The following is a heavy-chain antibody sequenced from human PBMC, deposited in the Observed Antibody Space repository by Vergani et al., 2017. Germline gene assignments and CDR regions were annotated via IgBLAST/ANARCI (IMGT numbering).Heavy chain of an antibody. CDR1: GFSFSSHA. V-gene: IGHV3-30*18. CDR2: ISNDGSKK. D-gene: IGHD3-10*01. Sequence: QVQLAESGGGRVQPGRSLRLSCAASGFSFSSHAIHWVRQAPGKGLEWVAVISNDGSKKYYADSVKGRFTISRDNSKNTLDLQMNSLRTQDTAVYYCAKAGSVTAGSLQYNFYMHVWGKGTTVTVS. CDR3: AKAGSVTAGSLQYNFYMHV. J-gene: IGHJ6*03.